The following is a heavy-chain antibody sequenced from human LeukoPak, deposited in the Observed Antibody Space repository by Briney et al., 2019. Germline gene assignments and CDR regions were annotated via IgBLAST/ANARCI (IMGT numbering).Heavy chain of an antibody. Sequence: GGSLRLSCVASGFSFSSYEMNWVRQAPGKGLEWVSYISSSGSAIYYADSVKGRFTISRDNAKNSLYLQMNSLRAEDTAVYYCAKNYDSGRGVPYGMDVWGQGTTVTVSS. CDR1: GFSFSSYE. CDR2: ISSSGSAI. J-gene: IGHJ6*02. D-gene: IGHD3-10*01. V-gene: IGHV3-48*03. CDR3: AKNYDSGRGVPYGMDV.